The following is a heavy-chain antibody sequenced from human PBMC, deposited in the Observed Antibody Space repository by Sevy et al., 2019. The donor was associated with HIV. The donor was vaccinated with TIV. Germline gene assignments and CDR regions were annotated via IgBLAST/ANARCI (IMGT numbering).Heavy chain of an antibody. CDR3: ARTLMFPIRNFRNIQFDY. Sequence: SETLSLTCTVSDDSISNKYWSWIRQPPGKGLEWIGYFSHSGTTNYNPSLKRGITISEDTSKNQLSLKLTSVTAADTAVYYCARTLMFPIRNFRNIQFDYWGQGILVTVSS. J-gene: IGHJ4*02. CDR1: DDSISNKY. CDR2: FSHSGTT. D-gene: IGHD2-2*02. V-gene: IGHV4-59*01.